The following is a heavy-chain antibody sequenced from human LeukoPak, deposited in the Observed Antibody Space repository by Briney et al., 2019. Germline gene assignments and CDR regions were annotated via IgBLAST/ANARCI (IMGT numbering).Heavy chain of an antibody. J-gene: IGHJ4*02. D-gene: IGHD2-2*01. V-gene: IGHV3-23*01. CDR1: GFTFSSYA. CDR3: AKDYCSSTSCYYFDY. CDR2: ISDSGGST. Sequence: GGSLRLSCAASGFTFSSYAMSWVRQAPGKGLEWVSGISDSGGSTYYADSVKGRSTISRDNSKNTLYLQMNSLRAEDTAAYYCAKDYCSSTSCYYFDYWGQGTLVTVSS.